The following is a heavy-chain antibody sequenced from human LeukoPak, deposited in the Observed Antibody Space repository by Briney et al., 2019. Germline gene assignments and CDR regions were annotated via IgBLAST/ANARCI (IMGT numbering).Heavy chain of an antibody. CDR1: GYSTSSGYY. CDR2: IYHSGST. V-gene: IGHV4-38-2*02. D-gene: IGHD5-12*01. J-gene: IGHJ4*02. Sequence: SETLSLTCTISGYSTSSGYYWGWIRQPPGKGLEWIGSIYHSGSTYYNPSLKSRVTISVDRSKNQFSLKLSSVTAADTAVYYCARDGGQEGRGYSGYDYDYWGQGTLVTVSS. CDR3: ARDGGQEGRGYSGYDYDY.